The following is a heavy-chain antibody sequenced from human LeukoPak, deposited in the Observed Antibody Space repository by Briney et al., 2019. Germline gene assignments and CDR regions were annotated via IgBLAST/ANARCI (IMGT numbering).Heavy chain of an antibody. V-gene: IGHV3-30-3*01. CDR2: ISYDGSNK. CDR3: ARDQGGYNP. Sequence: GGSLRLSCAASGFTFRSYAMHWVRQAPGKGLEWAAVISYDGSNKYYADSVKGRFTISRDNSKNTLYLQMNSLRAEDTAVYYCARDQGGYNPWGQGTLVTVSS. J-gene: IGHJ5*02. D-gene: IGHD5-12*01. CDR1: GFTFRSYA.